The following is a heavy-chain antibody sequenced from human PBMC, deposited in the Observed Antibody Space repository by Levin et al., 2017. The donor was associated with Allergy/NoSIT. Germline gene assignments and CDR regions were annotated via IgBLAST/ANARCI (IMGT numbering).Heavy chain of an antibody. J-gene: IGHJ5*02. CDR1: GGSISSSSYY. CDR2: IYYSGST. Sequence: SETLSLTCTVSGGSISSSSYYWGWIRQPPGKGLEWIGSIYYSGSTYYNPSLRSRITISVDTSKNQFSLKLRSVTAADTAVYDCASRRYRAWGQGTLVTVSS. D-gene: IGHD5-12*01. V-gene: IGHV4-39*01. CDR3: ASRRYRA.